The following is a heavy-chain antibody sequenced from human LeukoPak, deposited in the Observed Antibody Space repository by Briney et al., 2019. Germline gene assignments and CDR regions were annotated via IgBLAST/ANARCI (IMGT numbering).Heavy chain of an antibody. CDR2: ISSSSSYI. CDR3: ARDTVLRFLY. D-gene: IGHD3-3*01. CDR1: GFTFRCYS. Sequence: AGGSLRLSCAASGFTFRCYSMDWVRPAPGKGLEWVSSISSSSSYIYYADSVKGRFTISRDNAKNSLYLQMNSLRAEDTAVYYCARDTVLRFLYWGQGTLVTVSS. V-gene: IGHV3-21*01. J-gene: IGHJ4*02.